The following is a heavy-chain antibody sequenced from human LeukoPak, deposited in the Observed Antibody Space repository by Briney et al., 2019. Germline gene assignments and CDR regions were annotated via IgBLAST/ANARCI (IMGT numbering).Heavy chain of an antibody. CDR1: GGPISSSSYY. CDR2: IYTSGST. V-gene: IGHV4-61*02. Sequence: SETLSLTCTVSGGPISSSSYYWSWIRQPAGKGLEWIGRIYTSGSTNYNPSLKSRVTISVDTSKNQFSLKLSSVTAADTAVYYCARTTGSGRRADNWFDPWGQGTLVTVSS. J-gene: IGHJ5*02. D-gene: IGHD3-10*01. CDR3: ARTTGSGRRADNWFDP.